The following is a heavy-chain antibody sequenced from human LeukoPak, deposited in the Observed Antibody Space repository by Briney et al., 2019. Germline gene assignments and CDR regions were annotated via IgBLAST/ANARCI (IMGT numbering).Heavy chain of an antibody. V-gene: IGHV4-39*07. Sequence: PSETLSLTCTVSGGSISSSSYYWGWIRQPPGKGLEWIGSIYYSGSTYYNPSLKSRVTISVDTSKNQFSLKLSSVTAADTAVYYCARDGGRWGLQLGAFDIWGQGTMVTVSS. CDR3: ARDGGRWGLQLGAFDI. J-gene: IGHJ3*02. CDR2: IYYSGST. D-gene: IGHD5-24*01. CDR1: GGSISSSSYY.